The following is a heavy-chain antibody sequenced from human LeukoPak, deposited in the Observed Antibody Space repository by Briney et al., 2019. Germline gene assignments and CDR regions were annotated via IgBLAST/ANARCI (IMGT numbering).Heavy chain of an antibody. Sequence: PGGSLRLSCAASGFTFSSYWMSWVRQAPGKGLEWVANIKQDGSEKYYVDSVKGRFTISRDNAKNSLYLQVNSLRAEDTAVYYCAREGGIAARPKPGDYWGQGTLVTVSS. CDR2: IKQDGSEK. CDR3: AREGGIAARPKPGDY. CDR1: GFTFSSYW. J-gene: IGHJ4*02. V-gene: IGHV3-7*01. D-gene: IGHD6-6*01.